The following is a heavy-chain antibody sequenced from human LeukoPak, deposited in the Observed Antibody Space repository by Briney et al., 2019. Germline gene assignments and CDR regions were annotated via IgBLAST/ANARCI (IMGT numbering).Heavy chain of an antibody. J-gene: IGHJ4*02. CDR3: AKSSIVVVVAATFDY. V-gene: IGHV3-23*01. D-gene: IGHD2-15*01. Sequence: PGGSLRLSCAASGFTFSDYYMSWIRQAPGKGLEWVSAISGSGGSTYYADSVKGRFTISRDNSKNTLYLQMNSLRAEDTAVYYCAKSSIVVVVAATFDYWGQGTLVTVSS. CDR2: ISGSGGST. CDR1: GFTFSDYY.